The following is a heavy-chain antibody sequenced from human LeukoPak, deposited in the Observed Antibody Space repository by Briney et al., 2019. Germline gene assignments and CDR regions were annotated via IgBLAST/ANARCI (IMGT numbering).Heavy chain of an antibody. CDR3: AAGPKYELSD. D-gene: IGHD3-16*02. V-gene: IGHV4-34*01. Sequence: PSGTLSLTCAVYGGSFSGYYWSWIRQPPGKGLEWIGEINHSGSTNYNPSLKSRVTISVDTSKNQFSLKLSSVTAADTAVYYCAAGPKYELSDWGQGTLVTVSS. CDR1: GGSFSGYY. J-gene: IGHJ4*02. CDR2: INHSGST.